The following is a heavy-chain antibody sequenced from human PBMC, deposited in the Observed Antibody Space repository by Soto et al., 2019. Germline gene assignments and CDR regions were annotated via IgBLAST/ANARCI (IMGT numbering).Heavy chain of an antibody. V-gene: IGHV4-59*01. CDR1: GGFILYYH. CDR2: IFYSGYD. J-gene: IGHJ4*02. CDR3: ARLAKSNNGWSIFDF. D-gene: IGHD6-19*01. Sequence: TSETLALTRTVSGGFILYYHRIRVRQPPGKGLEWIGFIFYSGYDNHTPPPASRVTISVDTSKSQFSLNLRSVTTADPAVYYCARLAKSNNGWSIFDFWRQGALVTVSS.